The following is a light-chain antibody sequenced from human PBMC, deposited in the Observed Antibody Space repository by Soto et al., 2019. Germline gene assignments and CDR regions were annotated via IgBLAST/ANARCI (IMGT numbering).Light chain of an antibody. CDR2: GAS. V-gene: IGKV3-20*01. CDR3: QQYGSSRWT. Sequence: EIVLTQSPGTLSLSPGERATLSCRASQSVSSNYLAWYRQKPGQAPRLLIYGASSRATGIPDRFSGSGSGTEFTLTISRLEPEDFAVYYCQQYGSSRWTFGQGTKVEIK. CDR1: QSVSSNY. J-gene: IGKJ1*01.